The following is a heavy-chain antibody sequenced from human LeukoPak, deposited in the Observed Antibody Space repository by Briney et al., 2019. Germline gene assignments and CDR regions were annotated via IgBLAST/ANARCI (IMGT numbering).Heavy chain of an antibody. CDR2: INHSGGT. D-gene: IGHD6-13*01. Sequence: IPSETLSLTCAVYGGSFSGYYWSWIRQPPGKGLEWIGEINHSGGTNYNPSLKSRVTISVDTSKNQFSLKLSSVTAADTAVYYCARALSSSWYGDYWGQGTLVTVSS. CDR1: GGSFSGYY. V-gene: IGHV4-34*01. J-gene: IGHJ4*02. CDR3: ARALSSSWYGDY.